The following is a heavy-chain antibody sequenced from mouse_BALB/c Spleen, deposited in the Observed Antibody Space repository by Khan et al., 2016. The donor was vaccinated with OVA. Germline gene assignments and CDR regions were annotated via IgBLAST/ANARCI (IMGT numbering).Heavy chain of an antibody. CDR2: ISLKCDDYVS. CDR3: WILL. Sequence: VQLMESGGGLVQPGGSMKLSCVASGFTFSNYWMYWVRQSPEKGLEWVAAISLKCDDYVSHYRVSVQWRFTISRDDSKSSVCLQMNNVITEDTGIYYCWILLWGQGTTLTGSS. V-gene: IGHV6-6*02. J-gene: IGHJ2*01. CDR1: GFTFSNYW.